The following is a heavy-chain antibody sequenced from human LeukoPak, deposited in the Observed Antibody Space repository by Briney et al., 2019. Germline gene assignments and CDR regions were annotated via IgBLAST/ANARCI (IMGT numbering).Heavy chain of an antibody. Sequence: SETLSLTCTVSGGSISSSSYYWGWIRQPPGKWLEWIGRIYYSGSTYNNPSLKSRVTISVDTSKNQLSLELSSVTAADTAVYYCARVFGGEQSYNWSPRFDPWGQGTLVTVYS. CDR3: ARVFGGEQSYNWSPRFDP. J-gene: IGHJ5*02. CDR1: GGSISSSSYY. D-gene: IGHD1-20*01. CDR2: IYYSGST. V-gene: IGHV4-39*07.